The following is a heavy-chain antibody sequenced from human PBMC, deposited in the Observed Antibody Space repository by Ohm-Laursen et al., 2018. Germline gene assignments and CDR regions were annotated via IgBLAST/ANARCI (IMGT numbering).Heavy chain of an antibody. Sequence: ASVKVSCKVSGYTLTELSVHWVRQAPGKGLEWMGGFDPEAGETIYAQKFQGRVTMTEDTSTDTAYMELSSLRSEDTAVYYCATAKQQWLVLSLPAFDIWGQGTMVTVSS. D-gene: IGHD6-19*01. J-gene: IGHJ3*02. CDR1: GYTLTELS. V-gene: IGHV1-24*01. CDR3: ATAKQQWLVLSLPAFDI. CDR2: FDPEAGET.